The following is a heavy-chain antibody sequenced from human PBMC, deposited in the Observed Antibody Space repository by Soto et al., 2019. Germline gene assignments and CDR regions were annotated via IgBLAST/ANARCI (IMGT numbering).Heavy chain of an antibody. CDR3: AKDLLDTAMALYYYYGMDV. J-gene: IGHJ6*02. V-gene: IGHV3-30*18. D-gene: IGHD5-18*01. CDR1: GFTFSSYG. CDR2: ISYDGSNK. Sequence: SLRLSCAASGFTFSSYGMHWVRQAPGKGLEWVAVISYDGSNKYYADSVKGRFTISRDNSKNTLYLQMNSLRAEDTAVYYCAKDLLDTAMALYYYYGMDVWGQGTTVTVSS.